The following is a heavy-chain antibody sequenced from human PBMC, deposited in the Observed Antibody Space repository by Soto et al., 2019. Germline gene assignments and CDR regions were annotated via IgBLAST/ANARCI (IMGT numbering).Heavy chain of an antibody. CDR1: GGSISSGDYY. CDR3: ARDVSDDYADYVDY. D-gene: IGHD4-17*01. V-gene: IGHV4-30-4*01. Sequence: QVQLQESGPGLVKPSQTLSLTCTVSGGSISSGDYYWSWIRQPPGKGLEWIGYIYYSGCTYYNPSPKSRATISVDTSKHQFPLKLSSVTAADTAVYYCARDVSDDYADYVDYWGQGTLVTVSS. CDR2: IYYSGCT. J-gene: IGHJ4*02.